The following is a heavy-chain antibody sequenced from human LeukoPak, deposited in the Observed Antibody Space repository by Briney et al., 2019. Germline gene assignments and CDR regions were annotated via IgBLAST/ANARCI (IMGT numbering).Heavy chain of an antibody. CDR2: IYYSGST. Sequence: SETLSLTCTVSGGSISSSSYYWGWIRQPPGKGLEWIGSIYYSGSTYYHPSLRSRVTISVDTSKNQFSLKLSSVTAADTAVYYCARHRASAFEYFDYWGQGTLVTVSS. CDR3: ARHRASAFEYFDY. D-gene: IGHD3-3*02. J-gene: IGHJ4*02. CDR1: GGSISSSSYY. V-gene: IGHV4-39*01.